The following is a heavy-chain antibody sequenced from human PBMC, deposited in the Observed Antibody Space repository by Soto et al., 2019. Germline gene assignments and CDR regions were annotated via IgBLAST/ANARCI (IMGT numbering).Heavy chain of an antibody. Sequence: SETLSLTCTVSGGSISSYYWSWIRQPPGKGLEWIGYIYYSGSTNYNPSLKSRVTISVDTSKNQFSLKLSSVTAADTAVYYCARPLDSSGSLWSGYWCDPWGQGTLVNVSS. J-gene: IGHJ5*02. D-gene: IGHD3-3*01. CDR3: ARPLDSSGSLWSGYWCDP. CDR1: GGSISSYY. V-gene: IGHV4-59*01. CDR2: IYYSGST.